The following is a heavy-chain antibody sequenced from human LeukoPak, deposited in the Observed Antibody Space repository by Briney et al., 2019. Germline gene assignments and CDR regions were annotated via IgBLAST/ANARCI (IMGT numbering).Heavy chain of an antibody. Sequence: GESLKISCKASGYTFTSYGISWVRQAPGQGLEWMGWISAYNGNTNYAQKLQGRVTMTTDTSTSTAYMELRSLRSDDTAVYYCARDRITGTTGRFDYWGQGTLVTVSS. D-gene: IGHD1-7*01. J-gene: IGHJ4*02. CDR3: ARDRITGTTGRFDY. CDR2: ISAYNGNT. V-gene: IGHV1-18*01. CDR1: GYTFTSYG.